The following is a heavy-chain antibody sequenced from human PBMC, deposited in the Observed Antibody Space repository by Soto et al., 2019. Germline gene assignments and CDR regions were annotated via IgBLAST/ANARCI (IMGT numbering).Heavy chain of an antibody. J-gene: IGHJ4*02. V-gene: IGHV3-23*01. Sequence: PGGSLRLSCAASGFTFSSYAMSWVRQAPGKGLGWVSAISGSGGSTYYADSVKGRFTISRDNSKNTLYLQMNRLRAEDTAVYYCAKDSATVDTAMVQFDYWGQGTLVTVSS. D-gene: IGHD5-18*01. CDR1: GFTFSSYA. CDR3: AKDSATVDTAMVQFDY. CDR2: ISGSGGST.